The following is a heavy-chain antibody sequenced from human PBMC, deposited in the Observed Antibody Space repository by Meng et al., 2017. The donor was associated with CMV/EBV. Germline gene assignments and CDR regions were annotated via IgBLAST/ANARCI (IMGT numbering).Heavy chain of an antibody. Sequence: GGSLRLSCAASGFTFSSYWMSWVRQAPGKGLEWVANIKQDGSEKYYVDSVKGRFTISRDNAKNSLYLQMNSLRAEDTAVYYCARDRYCSSTSCYDLYCYYGMDVWGQGTTVTVSS. D-gene: IGHD2-2*01. CDR1: GFTFSSYW. CDR2: IKQDGSEK. J-gene: IGHJ6*02. V-gene: IGHV3-7*01. CDR3: ARDRYCSSTSCYDLYCYYGMDV.